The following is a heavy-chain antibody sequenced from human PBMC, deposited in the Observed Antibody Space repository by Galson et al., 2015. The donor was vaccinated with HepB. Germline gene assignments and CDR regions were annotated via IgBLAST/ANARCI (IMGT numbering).Heavy chain of an antibody. CDR1: GFTFSSYS. Sequence: SLRLSCAASGFTFSSYSMNWVRQAPGKGLEWVSSISSSSSYIYYADSVKGRFTISRDNAKNSLYLQMNSLRAEDTAVYYCARAPEGRGAAAHNWFDPWGQGTLVTVSS. V-gene: IGHV3-21*01. CDR3: ARAPEGRGAAAHNWFDP. D-gene: IGHD6-13*01. CDR2: ISSSSSYI. J-gene: IGHJ5*02.